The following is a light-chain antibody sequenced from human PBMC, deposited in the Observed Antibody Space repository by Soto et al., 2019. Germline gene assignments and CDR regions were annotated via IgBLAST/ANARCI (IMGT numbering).Light chain of an antibody. CDR3: QQYDNWPPLT. CDR2: GAS. CDR1: QSVNSN. V-gene: IGKV3-15*01. Sequence: KVMTQSPATLSLSPGERATLSCRASQSVNSNLAWYQQKPGQAPRLLIYGASTRATGVPVRFSGSGSGTEFTLTISSLQSEDFAVYYCQQYDNWPPLTFGGGTKVEIK. J-gene: IGKJ4*01.